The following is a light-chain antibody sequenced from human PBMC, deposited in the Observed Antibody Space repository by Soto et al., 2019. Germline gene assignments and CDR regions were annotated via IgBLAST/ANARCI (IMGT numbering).Light chain of an antibody. CDR1: QDIKNY. V-gene: IGKV1-27*01. CDR2: AAS. Sequence: DIQMTQSPSSLSASVGDRVTISCRASQDIKNYLAWYQQKPGKAPKLLIYAASTLQSGVPSRFSGSGSGTAFTLTISSLQPEDVANYYCQRHNSAPPVTFGPGTKVD. J-gene: IGKJ3*01. CDR3: QRHNSAPPVT.